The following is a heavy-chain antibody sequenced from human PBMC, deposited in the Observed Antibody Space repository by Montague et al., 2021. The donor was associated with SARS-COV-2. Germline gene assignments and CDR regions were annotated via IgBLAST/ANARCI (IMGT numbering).Heavy chain of an antibody. Sequence: SETLSLTCTVSGYSISSNYYWGWIRQPPGKGLEWIGSIYHSGSTYYNPSLKSRVTISVDTSKNQFSLKLSSVTAADTAVYYCARDVRYYDFWSGRARTSPDYWGQGTLVTVSS. CDR3: ARDVRYYDFWSGRARTSPDY. J-gene: IGHJ4*02. CDR2: IYHSGST. V-gene: IGHV4-38-2*02. D-gene: IGHD3-3*01. CDR1: GYSISSNYY.